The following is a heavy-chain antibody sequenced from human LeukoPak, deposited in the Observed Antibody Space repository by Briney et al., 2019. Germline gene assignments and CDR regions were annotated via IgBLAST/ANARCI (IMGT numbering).Heavy chain of an antibody. D-gene: IGHD6-13*01. CDR1: GGTCSSYA. CDR2: IIPIFGTA. Sequence: GSSVKVSCKASGGTCSSYAISWVRQAPGQGLEWMGGIIPIFGTANYAQKFQGRVTITADESTSTAYMELSSLRSEDTAVYYCARGTRTEIAAPFDYWGQGTLVTVSS. CDR3: ARGTRTEIAAPFDY. J-gene: IGHJ4*02. V-gene: IGHV1-69*01.